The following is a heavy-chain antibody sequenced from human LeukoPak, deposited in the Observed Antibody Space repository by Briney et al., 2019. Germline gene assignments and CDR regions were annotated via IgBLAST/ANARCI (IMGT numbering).Heavy chain of an antibody. CDR3: ARLPSVLSYHYYYMDV. Sequence: SETLSLTCTVSGGSISSSSYYWGWIRQPPGKGLEWIGSIYYSGSTYYNPSLKSRVTISVDTSKNQFSLKLSSVTAADTAVYYCARLPSVLSYHYYYMDVWGKGTTVTVSS. D-gene: IGHD4/OR15-4a*01. CDR1: GGSISSSSYY. J-gene: IGHJ6*03. V-gene: IGHV4-39*01. CDR2: IYYSGST.